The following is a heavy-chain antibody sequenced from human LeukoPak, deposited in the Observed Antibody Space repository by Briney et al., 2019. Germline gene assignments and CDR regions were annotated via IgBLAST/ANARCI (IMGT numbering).Heavy chain of an antibody. CDR1: GFTFGDYA. CDR2: IRSKAYGGTT. D-gene: IGHD2-2*01. J-gene: IGHJ4*02. CDR3: TREQVYCSSTSCPGDY. Sequence: GGSLRLSCTASGFTFGDYAMSWVRQAPGKGLEWVGFIRSKAYGGTTEYAASVKGRFTTSRDDSKSIAYLQMNSLKTEDTAVYYCTREQVYCSSTSCPGDYWGQGTLVTVSS. V-gene: IGHV3-49*04.